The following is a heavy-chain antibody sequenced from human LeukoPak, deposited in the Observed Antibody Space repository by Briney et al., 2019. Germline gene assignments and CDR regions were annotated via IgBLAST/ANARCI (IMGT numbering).Heavy chain of an antibody. V-gene: IGHV2-5*01. CDR3: AQSSYYDFWSGYYEVWFDP. Sequence: SGPTLVKPTQTLTLTCTFSGFSLSTSGVGVGWIRQPPGKALEWLALIYWNDDKRYSPSLKSRLTITKDTSKNQAALTMTNMDPVDTATYYCAQSSYYDFWSGYYEVWFDPWGQGTLVTVSS. CDR1: GFSLSTSGVG. D-gene: IGHD3-3*01. J-gene: IGHJ5*02. CDR2: IYWNDDK.